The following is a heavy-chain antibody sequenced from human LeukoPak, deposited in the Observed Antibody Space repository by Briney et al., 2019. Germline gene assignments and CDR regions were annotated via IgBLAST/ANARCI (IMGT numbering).Heavy chain of an antibody. Sequence: GGSLRLSCAASGFPLSGYSMTWVRQAPGKGLEWVSSINSGSDYILYADSVKGRFTISRDNAKNSLYLQMSSLGAEDAAVYYCARDQFGKGNWFDPWGQGTLVTVSS. CDR3: ARDQFGKGNWFDP. D-gene: IGHD3-10*01. CDR2: INSGSDYI. CDR1: GFPLSGYS. V-gene: IGHV3-21*01. J-gene: IGHJ5*02.